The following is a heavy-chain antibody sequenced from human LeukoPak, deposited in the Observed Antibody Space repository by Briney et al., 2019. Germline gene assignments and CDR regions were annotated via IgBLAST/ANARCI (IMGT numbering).Heavy chain of an antibody. CDR2: INAGNGNT. Sequence: GASVKVSCKASGYTFTAYSIHWVRQAPGQRLEWMGWINAGNGNTKYSQEFQGRVTITKDTSASTAYVELSSLRSEDRAVYYCARSGGRGDDFDFWGQGTLVTVSS. V-gene: IGHV1-3*03. CDR3: ARSGGRGDDFDF. CDR1: GYTFTAYS. D-gene: IGHD2-15*01. J-gene: IGHJ4*02.